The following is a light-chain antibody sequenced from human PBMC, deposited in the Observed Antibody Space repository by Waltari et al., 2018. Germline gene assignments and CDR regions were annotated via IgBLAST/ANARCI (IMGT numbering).Light chain of an antibody. CDR2: GKN. CDR1: SLRSYY. V-gene: IGLV3-19*01. Sequence: SSELTQDPAVSVALGQTVRITCQGDSLRSYYASWYQQKPGQAPVLVIYGKNNRPSGIPDVFSGSSSGNTASVTSTGAQAEDEADYYCNSRDSSGNHVVFGGGTKLTVL. J-gene: IGLJ2*01. CDR3: NSRDSSGNHVV.